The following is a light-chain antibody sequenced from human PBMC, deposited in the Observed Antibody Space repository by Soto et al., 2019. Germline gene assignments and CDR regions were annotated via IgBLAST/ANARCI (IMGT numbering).Light chain of an antibody. CDR1: SSNIGADYD. J-gene: IGLJ3*02. V-gene: IGLV1-40*01. Sequence: QAVLTQPPSVSGAPGQRVTISCTGSSSNIGADYDIHWYQHLPGTAPKLLIYANINRPSGVPDRFSGSKSGTSASLAITELQAEDAADYYCPSYDRSLSGWLFGGGTKLTVL. CDR3: PSYDRSLSGWL. CDR2: ANI.